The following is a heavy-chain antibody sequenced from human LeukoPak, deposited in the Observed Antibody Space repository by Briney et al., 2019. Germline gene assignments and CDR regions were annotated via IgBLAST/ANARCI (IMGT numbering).Heavy chain of an antibody. J-gene: IGHJ5*02. CDR1: GFTFSSYS. CDR3: ARGGNSGWYSA. V-gene: IGHV3-21*01. D-gene: IGHD6-19*01. CDR2: ISSSSSYI. Sequence: KPGGSLRLSCSASGFTFSSYSMNWVRQAPGKGLEWVSSISSSSSYIYYADSVKGRFTISRDNAKNSLYLQMNSLRAEDTAVYYCARGGNSGWYSAWGQGTLVTVSS.